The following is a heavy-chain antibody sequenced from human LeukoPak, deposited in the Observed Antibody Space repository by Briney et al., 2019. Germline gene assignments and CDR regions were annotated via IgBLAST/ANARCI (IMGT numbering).Heavy chain of an antibody. V-gene: IGHV1-69*06. D-gene: IGHD5-18*01. CDR2: IIPIFGTA. CDR1: GGTFSSYA. CDR3: ARDQGYSYGHGWFDP. J-gene: IGHJ5*02. Sequence: GSSVKVSCKASGGTFSSYAISWVRQAPGQGLEWMGGIIPIFGTANYAQKFQGRVTITADKSTSTAYMELSGLRSEDTAVYYCARDQGYSYGHGWFDPWGQGTLVTVSS.